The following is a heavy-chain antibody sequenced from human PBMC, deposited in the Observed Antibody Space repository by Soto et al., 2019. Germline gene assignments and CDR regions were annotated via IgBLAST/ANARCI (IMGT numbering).Heavy chain of an antibody. CDR3: ARAPYYDFWSGLPAQTDY. J-gene: IGHJ4*02. Sequence: GASVKVSCKASGYTFTSYDINWVRQATGQGLEWMGWMNPNSGNTGYAQKFQGRVTMTRNTSISTAYMELSSLRSEDTAVYYCARAPYYDFWSGLPAQTDYWGQGTLVTVSS. CDR1: GYTFTSYD. V-gene: IGHV1-8*01. D-gene: IGHD3-3*01. CDR2: MNPNSGNT.